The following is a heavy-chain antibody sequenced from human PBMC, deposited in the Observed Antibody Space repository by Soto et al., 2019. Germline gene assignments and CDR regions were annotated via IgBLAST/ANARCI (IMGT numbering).Heavy chain of an antibody. V-gene: IGHV4-31*03. CDR2: IYYNGNT. CDR1: GGSISSGGYY. CDR3: ARCSLVVIPVPGFDP. D-gene: IGHD2-15*01. Sequence: PSETLSLTCTVSGGSISSGGYYWSWIRQHPGRGPEWIGYIYYNGNTYYNPSLKSRVTVSVDTSKNQFSLNVRSVTAADTAVYYCARCSLVVIPVPGFDPWGQGTLVSVSS. J-gene: IGHJ5*02.